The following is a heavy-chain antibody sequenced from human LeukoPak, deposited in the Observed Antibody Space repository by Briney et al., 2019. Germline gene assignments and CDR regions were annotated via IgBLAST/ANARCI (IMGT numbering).Heavy chain of an antibody. CDR2: IKEDGSET. CDR3: ARETPRRGETRDGYR. D-gene: IGHD5-24*01. Sequence: PGESLRLSCAASGFTFKKYWMNWVRQVPGKGLECLANIKEDGSETYYADSVKGRFTISRDNLKNLLFLQINSLRVEDTAVYYCARETPRRGETRDGYRWGQGTLVTVSS. CDR1: GFTFKKYW. J-gene: IGHJ4*02. V-gene: IGHV3-7*01.